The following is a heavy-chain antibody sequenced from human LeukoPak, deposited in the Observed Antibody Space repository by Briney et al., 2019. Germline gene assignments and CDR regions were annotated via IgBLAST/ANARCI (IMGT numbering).Heavy chain of an antibody. D-gene: IGHD3-10*01. CDR2: ISWNSGSI. J-gene: IGHJ3*02. Sequence: PGGSLRLSCAASGFTFDDYAMHWVRQAPGKGLEWVSGISWNSGSIGYADSVKGRFTISRDNAKNSLYLQMNSLRAEDTALYYCAKDKDYGSGSYSAFDIWGQGTMVTVSS. CDR3: AKDKDYGSGSYSAFDI. V-gene: IGHV3-9*01. CDR1: GFTFDDYA.